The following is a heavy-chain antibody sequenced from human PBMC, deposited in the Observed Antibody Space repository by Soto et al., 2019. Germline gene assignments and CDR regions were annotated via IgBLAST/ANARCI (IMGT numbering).Heavy chain of an antibody. CDR1: GYTFTSYA. CDR2: INAGNGNT. V-gene: IGHV1-3*01. Sequence: ASVKVSCKASGYTFTSYAMHWVRQAPGQRLEWMGWINAGNGNTKYSQKFQGRVTITRDTSASTAYMELSSLRSEDTAVYYCARSVSPLFRDGYTHDLDYWGQGTLVTVSS. D-gene: IGHD5-12*01. CDR3: ARSVSPLFRDGYTHDLDY. J-gene: IGHJ4*02.